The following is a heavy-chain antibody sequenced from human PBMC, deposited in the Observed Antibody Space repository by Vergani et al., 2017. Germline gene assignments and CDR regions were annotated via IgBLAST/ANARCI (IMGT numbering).Heavy chain of an antibody. CDR3: ARDAIVGATRTRYYYYYMDV. V-gene: IGHV3-30-3*01. D-gene: IGHD1-26*01. CDR1: GFSFSSYA. Sequence: QVQLVESGGGVVQPGRSLRLSCAASGFSFSSYAMHWVRQAPGKGLEWIAVISYDETNKYYADSVKGRFTISRDNSKNTLYLQMNSLRAEDTAVYYCARDAIVGATRTRYYYYYMDVWGKGTTVTVSS. J-gene: IGHJ6*03. CDR2: ISYDETNK.